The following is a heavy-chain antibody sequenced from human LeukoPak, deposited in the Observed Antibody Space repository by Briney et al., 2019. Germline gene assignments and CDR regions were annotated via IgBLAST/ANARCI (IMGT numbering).Heavy chain of an antibody. V-gene: IGHV3-23*01. Sequence: GGSLRLSCVVSGLTFSKYAMSWVRQSPGRGLEWVSAISGSGESIYYADSVKGRFTIFRDNSKNTLFLQMNSLRTEDTAIYYCAKDGWGLLWFGEAFDYWGQGTLVTVSP. J-gene: IGHJ4*02. CDR3: AKDGWGLLWFGEAFDY. CDR2: ISGSGESI. CDR1: GLTFSKYA. D-gene: IGHD3-10*01.